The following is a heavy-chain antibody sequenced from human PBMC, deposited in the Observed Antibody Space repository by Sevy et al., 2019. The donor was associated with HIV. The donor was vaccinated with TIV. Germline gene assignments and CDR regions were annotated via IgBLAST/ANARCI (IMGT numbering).Heavy chain of an antibody. D-gene: IGHD5-18*01. CDR1: DFLFSTYA. J-gene: IGHJ4*02. CDR2: ISGSGDST. CDR3: RRGDTLDY. V-gene: IGHV3-23*01. Sequence: GGSLRLSCAASDFLFSTYAMSWVRQAPGKGLEWVSGISGSGDSTYYANSVKGRFTIARDNSKNTLYLQMNSLRAEDTAVYYCRRGDTLDYWGQGTLVTVSS.